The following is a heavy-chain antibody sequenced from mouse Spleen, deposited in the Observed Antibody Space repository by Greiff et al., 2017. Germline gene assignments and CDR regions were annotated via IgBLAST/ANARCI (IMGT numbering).Heavy chain of an antibody. J-gene: IGHJ2*01. V-gene: IGHV1-22*01. CDR1: GYTFTDYN. CDR3: ARAGMRGFDY. Sequence: EVKLMESGPELVKPGASVKMSCKASGYTFTDYNMHWVKQSHGKSLEWIGYINPNNGGTSYNQKFKGKATLTVNKSSSTAYMELRSLTSEDFAVYYCARAGMRGFDYWGQGTTLTVSS. CDR2: INPNNGGT. D-gene: IGHD4-1*01.